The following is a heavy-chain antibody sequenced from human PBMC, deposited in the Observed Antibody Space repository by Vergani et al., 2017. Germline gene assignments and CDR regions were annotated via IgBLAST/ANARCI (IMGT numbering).Heavy chain of an antibody. CDR3: AKGGWSNFFGP. V-gene: IGHV3-23*01. CDR1: GYIFSSDA. CDR2: INTNGDHT. D-gene: IGHD4-11*01. Sequence: EVQLLESGGGLVQPGGSLRLSCAVSGYIFSSDAMSWVRQAPGRAPEWVSIINTNGDHTKYADAVKGRFTITRDNSRSILYLQMDSLRVEDTATYYCAKGGWSNFFGPWGRGALVIVSP. J-gene: IGHJ5*02.